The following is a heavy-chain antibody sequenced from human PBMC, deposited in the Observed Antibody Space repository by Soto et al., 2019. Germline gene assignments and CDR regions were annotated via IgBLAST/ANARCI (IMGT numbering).Heavy chain of an antibody. D-gene: IGHD6-19*01. V-gene: IGHV1-18*01. J-gene: IGHJ6*03. CDR3: ARDRGVAPPVAGNTHYYYYMDV. Sequence: QDQLVQSGVEVKKPGASVKVSCKASGYSFTNYGITWVRQAPGQGFEWMGWISAYNGNTNYAQKFQGGVTMPTDASTSTAYLELRSLRSDDTAVYYCARDRGVAPPVAGNTHYYYYMDVWGKGTTVTVSS. CDR1: GYSFTNYG. CDR2: ISAYNGNT.